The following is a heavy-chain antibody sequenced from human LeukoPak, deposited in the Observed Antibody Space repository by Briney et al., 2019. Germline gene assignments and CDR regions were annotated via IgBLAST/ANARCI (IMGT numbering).Heavy chain of an antibody. CDR3: ARGPSSNWSGLDF. D-gene: IGHD6-13*01. CDR1: GFTFSSSA. CDR2: ISPTGSTT. Sequence: GGSLRLSCAASGFTFSSSAMSWVRQVPGKGLEWVSRISPTGSTTSYADSVKGQFTVSRDNAKNALYLQVNNLRAEDTAVYYCARGPSSNWSGLDFWGQGTLLTVSS. V-gene: IGHV3-74*01. J-gene: IGHJ4*02.